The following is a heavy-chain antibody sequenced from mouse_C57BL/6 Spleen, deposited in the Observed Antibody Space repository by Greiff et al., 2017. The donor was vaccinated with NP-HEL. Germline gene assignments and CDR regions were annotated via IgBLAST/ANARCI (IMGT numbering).Heavy chain of an antibody. CDR3: ARENYSNYYAMDY. CDR1: GYTFTSYW. J-gene: IGHJ4*01. Sequence: VKLQQPGAELVKPGASVKLSCKASGYTFTSYWMHWVKQRPGRGLEWIGRFDPNSGGTKYNEKFKSKATLTVDKPSSTAYMQLSSLTSEDSAVYYCARENYSNYYAMDYWGQGTSVTVSS. D-gene: IGHD2-5*01. CDR2: FDPNSGGT. V-gene: IGHV1-72*01.